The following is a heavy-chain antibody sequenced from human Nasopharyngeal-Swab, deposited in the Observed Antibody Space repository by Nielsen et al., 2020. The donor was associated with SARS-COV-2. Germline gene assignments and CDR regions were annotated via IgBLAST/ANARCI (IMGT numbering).Heavy chain of an antibody. Sequence: GGSLRLSCEASGFTFNSYWMSWVRQAPGKGLEWVANIKQDGSDKYHVDSVKGRFTISRDNSKNTLYLQMNSLRAEDTAVYYCAKDLSYGEGGYYYGMDVWGQGTTVTVSS. J-gene: IGHJ6*02. D-gene: IGHD5-18*01. CDR3: AKDLSYGEGGYYYGMDV. V-gene: IGHV3-7*01. CDR2: IKQDGSDK. CDR1: GFTFNSYW.